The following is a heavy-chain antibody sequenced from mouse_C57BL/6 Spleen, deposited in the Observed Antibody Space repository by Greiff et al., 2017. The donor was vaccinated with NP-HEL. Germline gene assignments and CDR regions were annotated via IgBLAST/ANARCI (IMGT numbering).Heavy chain of an antibody. Sequence: EVMLVESGGGLVQPGGSLKLSCAASGFTFSDYYMYWVRQTPEKRLEWVAYISNGGGSTYYPDTVKGRFTISRDNAKNTLYLQMSRLKSEDTAMYYCARQRDVDYYGSSTGNDAMDYWGQGTSVTVSS. CDR2: ISNGGGST. J-gene: IGHJ4*01. CDR3: ARQRDVDYYGSSTGNDAMDY. CDR1: GFTFSDYY. D-gene: IGHD1-1*01. V-gene: IGHV5-12*01.